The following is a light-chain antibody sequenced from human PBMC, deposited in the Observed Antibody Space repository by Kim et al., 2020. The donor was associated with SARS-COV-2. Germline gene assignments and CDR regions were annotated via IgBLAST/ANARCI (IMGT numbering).Light chain of an antibody. V-gene: IGKV1-27*01. CDR1: QGISSS. CDR2: AAS. Sequence: ASIRDRVTITCRASQGISSSLAWYQQNPGKVPRLLIYAASALQSGVPSRFSGSGSGTDFTLTISSLQPEDVATYYCQKYDRAPWTFGQGTKVDIK. J-gene: IGKJ1*01. CDR3: QKYDRAPWT.